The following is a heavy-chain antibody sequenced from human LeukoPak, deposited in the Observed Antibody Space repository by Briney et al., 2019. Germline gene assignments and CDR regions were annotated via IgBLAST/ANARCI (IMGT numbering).Heavy chain of an antibody. CDR3: AGVFSGRRPFEL. V-gene: IGHV4-59*03. J-gene: IGHJ4*02. Sequence: PSETLSLTCTVSGGSINDYYWNWLRQPPGKGLEWIGFIYYRGTTNNNPSLKRRVTTSIDTSKKQFSLNLSSVTAADTAIYYCAGVFSGRRPFELWGQGILVTVSS. D-gene: IGHD3-10*01. CDR1: GGSINDYY. CDR2: IYYRGTT.